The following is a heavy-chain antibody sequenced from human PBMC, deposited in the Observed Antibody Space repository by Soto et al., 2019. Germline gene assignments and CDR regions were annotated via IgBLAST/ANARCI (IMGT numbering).Heavy chain of an antibody. CDR3: GRELSTRQIRAFDM. D-gene: IGHD2-2*01. J-gene: IGHJ3*02. CDR1: GFTFSSYG. CDR2: VQNDGIDK. Sequence: QVQLAESGGGVVQPGRSLALSCAASGFTFSSYGIHWVRQAPGKGLEWVAFVQNDGIDKYYGDSVKGRFAISRDNSKNTVYLQANNLRAEDTAVYYCGRELSTRQIRAFDMRGQGTMVTVSS. V-gene: IGHV3-33*05.